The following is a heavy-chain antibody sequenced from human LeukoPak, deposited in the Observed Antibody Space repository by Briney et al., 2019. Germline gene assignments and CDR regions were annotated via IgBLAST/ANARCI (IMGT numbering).Heavy chain of an antibody. CDR2: ISGSGGST. CDR1: GFTFSSYA. Sequence: PGGSLRLSCAASGFTFSSYAMSWVRQAPGKGLEWVSAISGSGGSTYYADSVKGRFTISRDNSKNTLYLQMNSLRAEDTAVYYCASGYSSGWYSDSFDYWGQGTLVTVSS. CDR3: ASGYSSGWYSDSFDY. D-gene: IGHD6-19*01. J-gene: IGHJ4*01. V-gene: IGHV3-23*01.